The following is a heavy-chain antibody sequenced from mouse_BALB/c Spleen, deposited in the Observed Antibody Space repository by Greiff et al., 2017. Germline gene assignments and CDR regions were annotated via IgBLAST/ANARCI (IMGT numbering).Heavy chain of an antibody. CDR2: ISSGGSYT. Sequence: EVQVVESGGGLVKPGGSLKLSCAASGFTFSSYTMSWVRQTPEKRLEWVATISSGGSYTYYPDSVKGRFTISRDNAKNTLYLQMSSLKSEDTAMYYCTRDRDGKDAMDYWGQGTSVTVSS. V-gene: IGHV5-6-4*01. CDR1: GFTFSSYT. CDR3: TRDRDGKDAMDY. D-gene: IGHD2-1*01. J-gene: IGHJ4*01.